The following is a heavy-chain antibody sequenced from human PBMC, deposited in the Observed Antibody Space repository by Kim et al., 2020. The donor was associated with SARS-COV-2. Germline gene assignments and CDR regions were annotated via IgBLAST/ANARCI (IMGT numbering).Heavy chain of an antibody. Sequence: KSRVTISVDTSKNQFSLKLSSVTAADTAVYYCAREHDYYGSGSYPNWFDPWGQGTLVTVSS. D-gene: IGHD3-10*01. J-gene: IGHJ5*02. V-gene: IGHV4-59*01. CDR3: AREHDYYGSGSYPNWFDP.